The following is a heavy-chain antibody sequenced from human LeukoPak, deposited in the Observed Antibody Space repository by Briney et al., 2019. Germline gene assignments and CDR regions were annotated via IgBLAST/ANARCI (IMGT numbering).Heavy chain of an antibody. CDR1: GYSISSGYY. J-gene: IGHJ4*02. V-gene: IGHV4-38-2*01. CDR2: IYHSGST. CDR3: ARSNWAYYFDY. D-gene: IGHD7-27*01. Sequence: PSETLSLTCAVSGYSISSGYYWGWIRQPPGKGLEWIGSIYHSGSTYYNPSLKRRVTISVDTSKNQFSLKMSSVTAADTAVYYCARSNWAYYFDYWGQGTLVTVSS.